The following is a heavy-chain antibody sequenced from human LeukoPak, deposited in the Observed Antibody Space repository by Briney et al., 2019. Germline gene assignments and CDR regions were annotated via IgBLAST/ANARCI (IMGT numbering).Heavy chain of an antibody. Sequence: SETLSLTCTVSGGSISSSSYYWGWIRQPPGKGLEWIGSIYYSGSTYYNPSLKSRVTISVDTSKNQFSLKLSSVTAADAAVYYCARGRPVYYGSGSLMGVWGQGTTVTVSS. J-gene: IGHJ6*02. D-gene: IGHD3-10*01. V-gene: IGHV4-39*07. CDR1: GGSISSSSYY. CDR3: ARGRPVYYGSGSLMGV. CDR2: IYYSGST.